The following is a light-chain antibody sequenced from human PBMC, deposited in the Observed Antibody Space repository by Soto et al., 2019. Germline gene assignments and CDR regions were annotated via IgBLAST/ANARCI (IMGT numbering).Light chain of an antibody. CDR3: QQYNNWPAIT. CDR2: HAS. J-gene: IGKJ5*01. CDR1: QGISNW. Sequence: AIRMTQSPSSLSASTGDRVTITCRASQGISNWLAWYQQKPGTAPKVLIYHASNLQSGVPSRFSGSGSGTDITLTISSLQSEDFAVYYCQQYNNWPAITFGQGTRLEIK. V-gene: IGKV1-8*01.